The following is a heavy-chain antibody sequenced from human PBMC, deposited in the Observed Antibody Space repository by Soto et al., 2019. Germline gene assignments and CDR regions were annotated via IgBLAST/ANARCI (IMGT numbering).Heavy chain of an antibody. CDR1: EGKSVGYG. CDR3: AKDRQPDGIWTFAH. J-gene: IGHJ4*02. V-gene: IGHV3-23*01. CDR2: ITDTGTRT. D-gene: IGHD3-9*01. Sequence: GVSNRVSRRAAEGKSVGYGRSWISKKKGKGLEWVSGITDTGTRTYYADSVKGRFTISRDNSKNMLFLQMNSLRVEDTAVYYCAKDRQPDGIWTFAHWGQGTPVTVSS.